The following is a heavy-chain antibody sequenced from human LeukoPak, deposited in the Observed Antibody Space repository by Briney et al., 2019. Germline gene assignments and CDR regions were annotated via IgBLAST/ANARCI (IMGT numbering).Heavy chain of an antibody. CDR3: AELGITMIGGV. J-gene: IGHJ6*04. Sequence: PGGSLRPSCAASGFTFSSYEMNWVRQAPGKGLEWVSYISSSGSTIYYADSVKGRFTISRDNAKSSLYLQMNSLRAEDTAVYYCAELGITMIGGVWGKGTTVTISS. V-gene: IGHV3-48*03. D-gene: IGHD3-10*02. CDR1: GFTFSSYE. CDR2: ISSSGSTI.